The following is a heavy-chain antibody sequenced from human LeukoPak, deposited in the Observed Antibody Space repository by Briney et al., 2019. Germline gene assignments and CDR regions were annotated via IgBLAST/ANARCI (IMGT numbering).Heavy chain of an antibody. J-gene: IGHJ6*03. V-gene: IGHV3-7*01. Sequence: GGSLRLSCAASGFTFSSYWMSWVRQAPGKGLEWVANIKQDGSEKYYVDSVKGRFTISRDNAKNSLYLQMNSLRAEDTAVYYCARPKSAYYYYYYMDVWGKGTTVTVSS. CDR3: ARPKSAYYYYYYMDV. CDR1: GFTFSSYW. CDR2: IKQDGSEK.